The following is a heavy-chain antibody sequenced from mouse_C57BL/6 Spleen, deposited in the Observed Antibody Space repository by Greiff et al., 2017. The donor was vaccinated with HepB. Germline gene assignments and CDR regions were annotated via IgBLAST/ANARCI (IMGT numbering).Heavy chain of an antibody. CDR2: INPSSGYT. V-gene: IGHV1-7*01. D-gene: IGHD2-4*01. Sequence: QVQLQQSGAELAKPGASVKLSCKASGYTFTSYWMHWVKQRPGQGLEWIGYINPSSGYTKYNQKFKDKATLTADKSSSTAYMQLSSLTYEDSAVYYCANEYDGGYYAMDYWGQGTSVTVSS. CDR1: GYTFTSYW. J-gene: IGHJ4*01. CDR3: ANEYDGGYYAMDY.